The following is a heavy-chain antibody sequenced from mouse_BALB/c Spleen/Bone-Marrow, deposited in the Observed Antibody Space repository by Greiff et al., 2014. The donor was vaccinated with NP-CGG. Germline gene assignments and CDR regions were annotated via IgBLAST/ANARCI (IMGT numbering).Heavy chain of an antibody. D-gene: IGHD1-1*01. CDR1: GFSLTSYG. CDR2: IWAGGST. CDR3: ARGSYYEGAMDY. J-gene: IGHJ4*01. V-gene: IGHV2-9*02. Sequence: QVQLQQSGPGLVAPSQSLSITCTVSGFSLTSYGVHWVRQPPGKVLEWLGVIWAGGSTNYNSALMSRLNISKDNSKSQVFLKMNSLQTDDTAMYYCARGSYYEGAMDYWGQGTSVTVSS.